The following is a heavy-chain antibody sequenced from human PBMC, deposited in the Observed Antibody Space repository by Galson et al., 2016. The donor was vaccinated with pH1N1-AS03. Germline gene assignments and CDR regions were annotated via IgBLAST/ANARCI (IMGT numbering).Heavy chain of an antibody. CDR1: GYTSTIYW. Sequence: QSGAEVKMPGESLKISCQGSGYTSTIYWISWVRQMPGKGLEWMGKIDPSDSYTYYSPSSRGHVTFSIDKSTSTAFLQWDNLKASDSALYFCARHRNPYGSGSDFDYWGQGTLVAVSS. CDR2: IDPSDSYT. J-gene: IGHJ4*02. D-gene: IGHD3-10*01. V-gene: IGHV5-10-1*01. CDR3: ARHRNPYGSGSDFDY.